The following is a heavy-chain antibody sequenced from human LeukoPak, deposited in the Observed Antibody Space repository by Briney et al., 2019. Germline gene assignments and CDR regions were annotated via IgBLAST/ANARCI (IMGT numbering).Heavy chain of an antibody. CDR1: GCTFTGYY. J-gene: IGHJ4*02. V-gene: IGHV1-2*02. CDR2: INPNSGGT. CDR3: ATPYYDILTGYYRY. D-gene: IGHD3-9*01. Sequence: ASVKVSCKSSGCTFTGYYMHWVRQAPGQGLEWMGWINPNSGGTNYAQKFQGRVTMTRDTSISTAYMELSRLRSDDTAVYYCATPYYDILTGYYRYWGQGTLVTVSS.